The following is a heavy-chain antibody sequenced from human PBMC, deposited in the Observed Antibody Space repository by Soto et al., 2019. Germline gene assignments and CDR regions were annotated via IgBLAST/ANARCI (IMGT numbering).Heavy chain of an antibody. D-gene: IGHD4-17*01. CDR2: IYYSGST. CDR3: AKASTVTSYYYFDY. V-gene: IGHV4-59*01. Sequence: PSETLSLTCSVSVGSISSYYWSWIRQPPGKGLEWIGYIYYSGSTNYNPSLKSRVTISVDTSKNQFSLKLSSVTAADTAVYYCAKASTVTSYYYFDYWGQGTLVTVSS. J-gene: IGHJ4*02. CDR1: VGSISSYY.